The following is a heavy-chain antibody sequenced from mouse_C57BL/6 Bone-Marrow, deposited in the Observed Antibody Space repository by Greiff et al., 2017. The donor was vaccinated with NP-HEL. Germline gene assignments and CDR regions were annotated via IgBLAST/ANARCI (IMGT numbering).Heavy chain of an antibody. CDR3: TTLYGSSYG. Sequence: VQLQQSGAELVRPGASVKLSCTASGFNIKDDYMHWVKQRPEQGLEWIGWIDPENGDTVYASKFQGKATITADTSSNTAYLQLSSLTSEDTAVYYCTTLYGSSYGWGQGTTLTVSS. CDR2: IDPENGDT. CDR1: GFNIKDDY. V-gene: IGHV14-4*01. J-gene: IGHJ2*01. D-gene: IGHD1-1*01.